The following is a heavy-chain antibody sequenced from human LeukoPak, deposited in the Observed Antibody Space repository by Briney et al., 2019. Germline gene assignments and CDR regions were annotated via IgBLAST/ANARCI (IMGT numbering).Heavy chain of an antibody. CDR3: ARNGAVGTTNYFYMDV. D-gene: IGHD1-26*01. Sequence: GGSLRLSCAASGLTFSSYGMHWVRQAPGKGLEFVSAIDRNGVGTYYANSVQGRFTTSRDNSKNTLYLQMGSLRPEDMAIYFCARNGAVGTTNYFYMDVWGKGTTVTISS. J-gene: IGHJ6*03. CDR1: GLTFSSYG. CDR2: IDRNGVGT. V-gene: IGHV3-64*01.